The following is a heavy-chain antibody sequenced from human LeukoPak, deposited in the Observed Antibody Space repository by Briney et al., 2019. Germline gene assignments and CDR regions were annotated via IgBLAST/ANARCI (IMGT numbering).Heavy chain of an antibody. J-gene: IGHJ2*01. CDR1: GYTFTGYY. CDR3: ARDRTPHQQQLVPSKRDWYFDL. Sequence: GASVKVSCKASGYTFTGYYMHWVRQAPGQGLEWMGWINPNSGGTNYAQKFQGRVTMTRDTSISTAYMELSSLRSEDTAVYYCARDRTPHQQQLVPSKRDWYFDLWGRGTLVTVSS. D-gene: IGHD6-13*01. CDR2: INPNSGGT. V-gene: IGHV1-2*02.